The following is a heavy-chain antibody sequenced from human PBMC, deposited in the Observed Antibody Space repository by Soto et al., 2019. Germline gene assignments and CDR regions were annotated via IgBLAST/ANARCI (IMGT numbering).Heavy chain of an antibody. D-gene: IGHD3-22*01. V-gene: IGHV1-46*01. CDR1: GYTLTSYY. Sequence: QVQLVQSGAEVKKPGASVKVSCKASGYTLTSYYMHWVRQAPGQGLEWMGMINPSGGDTSYTQKFRGRVTMTRDTSTSTVYMELSSLRSEDTAVYYCARRNMIYDYWGQGTLVTVSS. J-gene: IGHJ4*02. CDR2: INPSGGDT. CDR3: ARRNMIYDY.